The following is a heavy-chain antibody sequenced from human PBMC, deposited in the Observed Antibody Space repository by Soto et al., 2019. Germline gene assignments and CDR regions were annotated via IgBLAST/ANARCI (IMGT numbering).Heavy chain of an antibody. V-gene: IGHV4-34*01. CDR3: ARDKITGLFDY. Sequence: SETLSLTCAVYGGSFSGYYWTWIRQPPGTGLEWIGEINHSGSTIYNPSLKSRVTISVDTSKNQFSLKLTSVTAAVTAVYYCARDKITGLFDYWGQGTLVTVSS. J-gene: IGHJ4*02. D-gene: IGHD2-8*02. CDR2: INHSGST. CDR1: GGSFSGYY.